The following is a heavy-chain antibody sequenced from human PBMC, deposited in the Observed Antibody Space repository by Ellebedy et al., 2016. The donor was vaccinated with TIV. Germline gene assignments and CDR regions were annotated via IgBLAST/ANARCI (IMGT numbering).Heavy chain of an antibody. CDR2: IKSDGSGI. CDR1: GFTVSNNY. D-gene: IGHD6-19*01. V-gene: IGHV3-74*01. CDR3: AKDLHVAGFDY. Sequence: GESLKISCADSGFTVSNNYMRWVRQAPGKGLEWVSRIKSDGSGISYADSVKGRFTISRDNAKNTLYLQMNSLRAEDTAVYYCAKDLHVAGFDYWGQGTLVAVSS. J-gene: IGHJ4*02.